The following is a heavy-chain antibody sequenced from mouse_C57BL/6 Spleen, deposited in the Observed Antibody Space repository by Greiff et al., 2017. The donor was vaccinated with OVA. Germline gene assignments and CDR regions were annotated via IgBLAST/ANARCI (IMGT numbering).Heavy chain of an antibody. CDR3: VRYDGYSYWYFDV. CDR1: GYTFTSYW. D-gene: IGHD2-3*01. J-gene: IGHJ1*03. CDR2: IHPNSGST. V-gene: IGHV1-64*01. Sequence: QVQLQQPGAELVKPGASVKLSCKASGYTFTSYWMHWVKQRPGQGLEWIGMIHPNSGSTNYNEKFKSKATLTVDKSSSTAYMQLSSLTSEDSAVYYCVRYDGYSYWYFDVWGTGTTVTVSS.